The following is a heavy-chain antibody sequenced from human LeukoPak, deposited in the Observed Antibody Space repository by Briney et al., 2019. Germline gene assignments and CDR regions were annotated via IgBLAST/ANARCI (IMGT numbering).Heavy chain of an antibody. CDR3: ARDGSSGWYRGWFDP. Sequence: SETLSLTCTVSGGSISSHYWSWIRQPAGKGLEWIGRIYTSGSTNYNPSLKSRVTMSVDTSKNQFSLKLSSVTAADTAVYYCARDGSSGWYRGWFDPWGQGTLVTVSS. V-gene: IGHV4-4*07. CDR1: GGSISSHY. J-gene: IGHJ5*02. D-gene: IGHD6-19*01. CDR2: IYTSGST.